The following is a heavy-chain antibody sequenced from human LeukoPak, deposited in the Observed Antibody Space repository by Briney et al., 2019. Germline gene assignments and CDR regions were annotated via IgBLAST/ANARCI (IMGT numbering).Heavy chain of an antibody. CDR3: ARVVLQFWYLYYFDY. D-gene: IGHD3-3*01. V-gene: IGHV4-30-4*08. CDR1: GGSISSGDYY. CDR2: IYYSGST. Sequence: PSQTLSLTCTVSGGSISSGDYYWSWIRQPPGKGLEWIGYIYYSGSTYYNPSLKSRVTISVDTPKNQFSLKLSSVTAADTAVYYCARVVLQFWYLYYFDYWGQGTLVTVSS. J-gene: IGHJ4*02.